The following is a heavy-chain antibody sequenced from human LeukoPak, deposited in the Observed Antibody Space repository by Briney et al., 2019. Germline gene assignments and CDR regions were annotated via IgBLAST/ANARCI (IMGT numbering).Heavy chain of an antibody. Sequence: PGGSLRLSCAASGFTFSSYAMHWVRQAPGKGLEGVAVISYDGSNKYYADSVKGRFTISRDNSKNTLYLQMNSLRAEDTAVYYCARDSSYYDILTGYPTGDFDYWGQGTLVTVSS. CDR2: ISYDGSNK. V-gene: IGHV3-30-3*01. CDR3: ARDSSYYDILTGYPTGDFDY. J-gene: IGHJ4*02. D-gene: IGHD3-9*01. CDR1: GFTFSSYA.